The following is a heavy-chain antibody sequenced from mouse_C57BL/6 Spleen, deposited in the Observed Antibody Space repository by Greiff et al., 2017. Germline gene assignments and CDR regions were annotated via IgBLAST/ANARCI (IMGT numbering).Heavy chain of an antibody. CDR2: INPYNGDT. D-gene: IGHD2-3*01. Sequence: EVQLQQSGPELVKPGDSVKISCKASGYSFTGYFMNWVMQSHGKSLEWIGRINPYNGDTFYNQKFKGKATLTVDKSSSTAHMELRSLTSEDSAVDYCARGDDGYYDYAMGYWGQGTSVTVSS. V-gene: IGHV1-20*01. CDR3: ARGDDGYYDYAMGY. CDR1: GYSFTGYF. J-gene: IGHJ4*01.